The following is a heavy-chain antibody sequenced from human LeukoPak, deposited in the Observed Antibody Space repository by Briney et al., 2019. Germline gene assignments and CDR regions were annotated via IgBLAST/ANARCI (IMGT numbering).Heavy chain of an antibody. CDR2: IYYSGST. CDR1: GGSISSSSYY. V-gene: IGHV4-39*07. Sequence: SETLSLTCTVSGGSISSSSYYWGWIRQPPGKGLEWIGSIYYSGSTYYNPSLKSRVTISVDTSKNQFSLKLSSVTAADTAVYYCARSSLRYLDWTNYFDYWGQGTLVTVSS. CDR3: ARSSLRYLDWTNYFDY. J-gene: IGHJ4*02. D-gene: IGHD3-9*01.